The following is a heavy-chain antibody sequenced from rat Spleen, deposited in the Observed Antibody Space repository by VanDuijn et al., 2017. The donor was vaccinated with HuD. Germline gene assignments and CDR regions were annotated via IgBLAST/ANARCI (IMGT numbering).Heavy chain of an antibody. CDR3: TGGGIPWYLDF. CDR1: GFTFSDYY. V-gene: IGHV5-29*01. CDR2: ISFDGYNT. J-gene: IGHJ1*01. Sequence: EVQLVESDGGLVQPGRSLKLSCAASGFTFSDYYMAWVRQAPTKGLEWVATISFDGYNTYYRDSVKGRFTISRDNAKSTLYLEMNSLRSEDTATYYCTGGGIPWYLDFWGPGTMVTVSS. D-gene: IGHD2-2*01.